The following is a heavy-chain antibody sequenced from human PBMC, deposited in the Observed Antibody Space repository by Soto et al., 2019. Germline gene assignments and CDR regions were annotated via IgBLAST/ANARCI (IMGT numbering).Heavy chain of an antibody. D-gene: IGHD3-10*01. V-gene: IGHV3-30*18. J-gene: IGHJ5*02. Sequence: QVQLVESGGGVVQPGRSLRLSCAASGFTFSSYGMHWVRQAPGKGLEWVAVISYDGSNKYYADSVKGRFTISRDNSKNTLYLQMNSLRAEDTAVYYCAKGLTYYYGSGSYSPTWGQGTLVTVSS. CDR3: AKGLTYYYGSGSYSPT. CDR1: GFTFSSYG. CDR2: ISYDGSNK.